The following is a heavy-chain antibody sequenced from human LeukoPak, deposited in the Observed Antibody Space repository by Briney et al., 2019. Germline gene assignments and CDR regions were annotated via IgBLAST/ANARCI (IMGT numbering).Heavy chain of an antibody. CDR1: GFTFSDYY. Sequence: GGSLRLSCAASGFTFSDYYMNWIRQAPGKGLEWVSYISSSGSTIYYADSVKGRFTISRDNAKNSLYLQMNSLRVEDTAVYYCARARTVTTWGSYFDYWGQGTLVTVSS. CDR2: ISSSGSTI. J-gene: IGHJ4*02. CDR3: ARARTVTTWGSYFDY. V-gene: IGHV3-11*01. D-gene: IGHD4-17*01.